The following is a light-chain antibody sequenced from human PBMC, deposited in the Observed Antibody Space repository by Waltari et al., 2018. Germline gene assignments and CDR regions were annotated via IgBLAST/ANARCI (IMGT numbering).Light chain of an antibody. CDR1: SSNIGSNY. J-gene: IGLJ2*01. V-gene: IGLV1-47*01. CDR2: RND. CDR3: AAWDDSLSGVL. Sequence: QSVLSQPPSASGTPGQRVTISCSGSSSNIGSNYVYWYQQFPGTAPKLLIYRNDQRPSGVPDRVSGSKSGTSASLAISGLRSEDEADYSCAAWDDSLSGVLFGGGTRLTVL.